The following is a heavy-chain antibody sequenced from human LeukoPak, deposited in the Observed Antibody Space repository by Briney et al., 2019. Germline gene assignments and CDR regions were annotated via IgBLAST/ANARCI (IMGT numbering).Heavy chain of an antibody. V-gene: IGHV4-4*07. D-gene: IGHD6-13*01. CDR3: AGAGDSTSPLDY. J-gene: IGHJ4*02. Sequence: SETLSLTCTVSGGSFSSYYWNWIRQPAGKGLEWIGRIYTSGSTNYNPSLKSRVTMSVDTSKNQFSLKLNSVTAADTAVYYCAGAGDSTSPLDYWGQGTLVTVSS. CDR2: IYTSGST. CDR1: GGSFSSYY.